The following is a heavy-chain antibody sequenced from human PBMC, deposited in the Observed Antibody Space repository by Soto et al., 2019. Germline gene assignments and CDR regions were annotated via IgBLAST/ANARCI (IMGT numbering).Heavy chain of an antibody. CDR3: AREGRP. D-gene: IGHD2-15*01. Sequence: EVQLVESGGGLVQPGGSLRLSCAASGFTVSSNYMSWVRQAPGKGLEWVSVIYSGGSTYFADSVKDRFSISRDNSKNTLHLQMNSLRAADTDVYYCAREGRPWGQGTLVTVSS. CDR1: GFTVSSNY. CDR2: IYSGGST. V-gene: IGHV3-66*01. J-gene: IGHJ5*02.